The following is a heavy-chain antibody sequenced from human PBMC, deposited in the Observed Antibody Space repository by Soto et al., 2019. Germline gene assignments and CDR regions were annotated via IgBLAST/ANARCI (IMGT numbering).Heavy chain of an antibody. CDR2: IWYDGGEK. CDR3: AIYVSSRSNNWIDP. CDR1: GFTFSSYG. V-gene: IGHV3-33*01. Sequence: QVQLVESGGGVVQPGGSLRLSCAASGFTFSSYGMHWVRQAPGKGLEWVAVIWYDGGEKYYADSVKGRFTIARDNSQNTLSLQMNNLSAEDTAVYYCAIYVSSRSNNWIDPWGQGNLVTVSS. J-gene: IGHJ5*02. D-gene: IGHD6-13*01.